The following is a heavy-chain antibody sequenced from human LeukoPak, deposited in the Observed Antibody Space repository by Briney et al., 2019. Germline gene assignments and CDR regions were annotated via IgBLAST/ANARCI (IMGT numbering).Heavy chain of an antibody. CDR2: ISYDGSNK. Sequence: GGSLRLSCAASGFTFSSYAMHWVRQALGKGLEWVAVISYDGSNKYYADSVKGRFTISRDNSKNTLYLQMNSLRAEDTAVYYCARDRRVVTIRYYFDYWGQGTLVTVSS. V-gene: IGHV3-30-3*01. CDR1: GFTFSSYA. CDR3: ARDRRVVTIRYYFDY. J-gene: IGHJ4*02. D-gene: IGHD3-3*01.